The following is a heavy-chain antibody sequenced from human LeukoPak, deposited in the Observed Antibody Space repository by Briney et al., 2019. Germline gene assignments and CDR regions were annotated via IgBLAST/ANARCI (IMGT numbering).Heavy chain of an antibody. V-gene: IGHV3-23*01. D-gene: IGHD5-12*01. CDR1: GFTFSRYW. Sequence: GGSLRLSCVASGFTFSRYWMSWVRQAPGKGLEWVSAISRSGDSTYYADSVKGRFTISRDNSKNTLYLQMNSLRAEDTAVYYCAKEQRGYTGYAVGSWFDPWGQGTLVTVSS. J-gene: IGHJ5*02. CDR3: AKEQRGYTGYAVGSWFDP. CDR2: ISRSGDST.